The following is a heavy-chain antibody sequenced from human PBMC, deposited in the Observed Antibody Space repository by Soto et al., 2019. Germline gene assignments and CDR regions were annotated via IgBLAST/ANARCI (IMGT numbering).Heavy chain of an antibody. D-gene: IGHD2-15*01. CDR2: ITTSSSFR. Sequence: PGGSLRLSCAASGFTFSTYSMNWVRQAPGKGLEWVADITTSSSFRFYADSVKGRFTISRDDAKNSLYLQMNSLRAEDTGVYYCARDLGVALATLTLDYWGQGALVT. CDR3: ARDLGVALATLTLDY. CDR1: GFTFSTYS. J-gene: IGHJ4*02. V-gene: IGHV3-21*01.